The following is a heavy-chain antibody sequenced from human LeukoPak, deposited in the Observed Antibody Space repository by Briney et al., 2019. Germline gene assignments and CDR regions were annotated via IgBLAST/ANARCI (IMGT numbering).Heavy chain of an antibody. CDR2: LYSDGRT. J-gene: IGHJ5*02. V-gene: IGHV4-39*02. Sequence: SETLSLTCTVSGDSVASATYYWAWFRQPPGKGLEWIGSLYSDGRTFYGPSLKSRITISGDTSKNHFSLKLTSVTAADTAVYYCARRSGDWAVNWFDPWGQGTLVTVSS. D-gene: IGHD2-21*02. CDR3: ARRSGDWAVNWFDP. CDR1: GDSVASATYY.